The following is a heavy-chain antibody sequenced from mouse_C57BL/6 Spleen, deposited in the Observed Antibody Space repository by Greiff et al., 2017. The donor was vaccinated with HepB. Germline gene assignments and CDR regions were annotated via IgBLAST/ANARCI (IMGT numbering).Heavy chain of an antibody. V-gene: IGHV1-53*01. J-gene: IGHJ3*01. CDR3: ARTLYDDYGSSLFAY. Sequence: QVQLQQPGTELVKPGASVKLSCKASGYTFPSYWMHWVKQRPGQGLEWIGNINPSNGGTNYNEKFKSKATLTVDKSSSTADMQLSSLTSEDSAVYYCARTLYDDYGSSLFAYWGQGTLVTVSA. CDR2: INPSNGGT. D-gene: IGHD1-1*01. CDR1: GYTFPSYW.